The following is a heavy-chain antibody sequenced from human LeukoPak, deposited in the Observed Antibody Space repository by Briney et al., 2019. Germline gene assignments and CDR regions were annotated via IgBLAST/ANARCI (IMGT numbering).Heavy chain of an antibody. Sequence: TSETLSLTCTVSGGSISSYYWSWIRQPPGKGLEWIGYIYYSGSTNYNPSLKSRVTISVDTSKNQFSLKLSSVTAADTAVYYCARVLVYCSSTSCYNVRAFDIWGQGTMVTVSS. D-gene: IGHD2-2*02. CDR2: IYYSGST. V-gene: IGHV4-59*01. CDR1: GGSISSYY. CDR3: ARVLVYCSSTSCYNVRAFDI. J-gene: IGHJ3*02.